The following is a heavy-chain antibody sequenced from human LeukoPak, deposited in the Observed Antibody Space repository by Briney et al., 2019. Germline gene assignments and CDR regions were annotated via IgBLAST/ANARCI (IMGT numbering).Heavy chain of an antibody. D-gene: IGHD1-26*01. CDR1: GFTFSSYS. Sequence: GGSLRLSCAASGFTFSSYSMNWVRQAPGKGLEWVSSISSSSSYIYYADSVKGRFTISRDNAKNSLYLQMNSLRAEDTAVYYCARDIVGATGDAFDIWGQGTMVTVSS. CDR2: ISSSSSYI. J-gene: IGHJ3*02. CDR3: ARDIVGATGDAFDI. V-gene: IGHV3-21*01.